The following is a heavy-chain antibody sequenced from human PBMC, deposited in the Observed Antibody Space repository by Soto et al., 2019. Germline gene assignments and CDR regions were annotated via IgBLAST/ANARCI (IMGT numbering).Heavy chain of an antibody. CDR1: GFTFSSYA. J-gene: IGHJ4*02. CDR3: ARRGSSSYFDY. V-gene: IGHV3-23*01. Sequence: EVQLLESGGGLVQPGGSLRLSCAASGFTFSSYAMRWVRQAPGKGLEWVSAISGSGGSTYNAVSVKGRFTISRDNSKNTLYLQMSSLRAEDTVVYYCARRGSSSYFDYWGQGTLVTVPS. D-gene: IGHD6-13*01. CDR2: ISGSGGST.